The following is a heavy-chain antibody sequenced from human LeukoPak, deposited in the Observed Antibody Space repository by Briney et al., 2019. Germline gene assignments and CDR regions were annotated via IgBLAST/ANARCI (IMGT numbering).Heavy chain of an antibody. V-gene: IGHV1-46*01. Sequence: GASVKVSCKASGYTFSSYGVSWVRQAPGQGLEWMGVINPSGGSTSFAQKFQARLTMTRDTSTSTVYMELSSLSSEDTAVYYCAREIVVVPSAMGFDPWGQGTLVTVSS. CDR2: INPSGGST. CDR1: GYTFSSYG. D-gene: IGHD2-2*01. J-gene: IGHJ5*02. CDR3: AREIVVVPSAMGFDP.